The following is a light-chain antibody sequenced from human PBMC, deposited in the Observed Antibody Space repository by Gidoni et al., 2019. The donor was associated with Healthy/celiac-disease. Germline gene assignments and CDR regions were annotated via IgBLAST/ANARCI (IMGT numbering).Light chain of an antibody. V-gene: IGKV3-11*01. CDR3: QQRSNWPLYT. J-gene: IGKJ2*01. CDR1: QSVSSY. Sequence: EIVLTQSPATLSLSPGERATLSCRASQSVSSYLAWYQQKPGQAPRLLIYDASNRATGIPARFSGSGSGTDFTLTISRLEPEDFAVYYCQQRSNWPLYTFGQRTKLEIK. CDR2: DAS.